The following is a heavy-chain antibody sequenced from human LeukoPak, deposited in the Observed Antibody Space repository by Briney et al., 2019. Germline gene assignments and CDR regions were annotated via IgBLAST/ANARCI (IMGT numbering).Heavy chain of an antibody. V-gene: IGHV4-59*01. Sequence: SETLSLTCTVSGGSINYYYWSWLRQSPGKGLEWIGYIYYTGRTKYNPSLQSRVTISVDTPKNQSSLNLSSVSAADTAVYFCTRESIPDDSDYWGQGTLVTVSS. CDR1: GGSINYYY. CDR3: TRESIPDDSDY. CDR2: IYYTGRT. D-gene: IGHD1-1*01. J-gene: IGHJ4*02.